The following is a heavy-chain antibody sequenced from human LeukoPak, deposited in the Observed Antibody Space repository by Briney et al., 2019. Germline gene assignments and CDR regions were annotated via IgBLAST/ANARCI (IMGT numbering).Heavy chain of an antibody. CDR2: ISGSSSYI. Sequence: GGSLRLSCAASGFIFSSYTMNWVRQAPGKGLEWVSSISGSSSYIYYADSVKGRFTISRDNAKNSLYLQMNSLRAKDTAVYYCARAQGADFWGQGTLVTVSS. D-gene: IGHD3-16*01. CDR1: GFIFSSYT. CDR3: ARAQGADF. J-gene: IGHJ4*02. V-gene: IGHV3-21*01.